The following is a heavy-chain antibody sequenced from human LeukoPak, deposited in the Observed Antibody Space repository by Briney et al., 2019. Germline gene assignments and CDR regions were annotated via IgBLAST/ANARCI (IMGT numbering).Heavy chain of an antibody. D-gene: IGHD3-10*01. CDR3: AKDRTSGGSGPRFDP. J-gene: IGHJ5*02. CDR1: GFTFSSYA. V-gene: IGHV3-23*01. CDR2: ISGSGGSA. Sequence: EGSLRLSCAASGFTFSSYAMNWVRQAPGKGLEWVSTISGSGGSAYYAESVKGRFTISRDNSNYMVYLQMTSLRAEDTAVYYCAKDRTSGGSGPRFDPWGQGTLVTVSS.